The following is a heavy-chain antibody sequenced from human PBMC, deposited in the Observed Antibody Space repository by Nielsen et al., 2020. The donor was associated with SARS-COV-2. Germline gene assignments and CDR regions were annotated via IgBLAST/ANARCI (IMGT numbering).Heavy chain of an antibody. D-gene: IGHD5-12*01. V-gene: IGHV1-18*04. CDR3: ARDGDIVATIGAFDI. Sequence: ASVKVSCKASGYTFTGYYMHWVRQAPGQGLEWMGWISAYNGNTNYAQKLQGRVTMTTDTSTSTAYMELRSLRSDDTAVYYCARDGDIVATIGAFDIWGQGTMVTVSS. J-gene: IGHJ3*02. CDR2: ISAYNGNT. CDR1: GYTFTGYY.